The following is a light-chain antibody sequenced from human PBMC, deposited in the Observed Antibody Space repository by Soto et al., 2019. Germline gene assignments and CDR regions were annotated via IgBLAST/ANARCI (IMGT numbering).Light chain of an antibody. CDR3: SSFTTRGTRV. CDR2: EVS. J-gene: IGLJ2*01. Sequence: QSALTQPASVSGSPGQSITISCTGTTSDVGHYNYVSWYQQHPGKAPKLMIYEVSDRPSGVSNRFSGSKSGNTASLTISGLLPDDEADYYCSSFTTRGTRVFGGGTQLTVL. V-gene: IGLV2-14*01. CDR1: TSDVGHYNY.